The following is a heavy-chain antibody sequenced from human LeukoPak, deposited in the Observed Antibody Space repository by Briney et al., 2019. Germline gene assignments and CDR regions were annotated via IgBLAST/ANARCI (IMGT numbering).Heavy chain of an antibody. Sequence: SDPLSLPCTVSGGSISSYYWSWIRQPAGKGLEWIGRINSSGSTNYNPSLKSRVTMSVDTFKSHVSQKLSSVTDPDTAVYYGAGTEEVYSSGWYVMDYWGQGTLVTVSS. J-gene: IGHJ4*02. D-gene: IGHD6-19*01. CDR2: INSSGST. V-gene: IGHV4-4*07. CDR3: AGTEEVYSSGWYVMDY. CDR1: GGSISSYY.